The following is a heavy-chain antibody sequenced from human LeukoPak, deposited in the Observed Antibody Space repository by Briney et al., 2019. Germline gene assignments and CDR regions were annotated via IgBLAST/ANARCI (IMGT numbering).Heavy chain of an antibody. CDR1: GFTVSRNY. CDR3: AGTIVGKWAIDY. V-gene: IGHV3-53*01. J-gene: IGHJ4*02. D-gene: IGHD3-22*01. CDR2: IYSGGST. Sequence: PGGSLRLSCAATGFTVSRNYMTWVRQAPGKGLERVSVIYSGGSTYYADSVKGRFTISRDNSKNTLYLQMNSLRAEDTAVYYCAGTIVGKWAIDYWGQGTLVTVSS.